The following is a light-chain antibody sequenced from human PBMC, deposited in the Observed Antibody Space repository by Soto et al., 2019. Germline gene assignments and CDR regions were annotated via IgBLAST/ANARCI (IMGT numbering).Light chain of an antibody. V-gene: IGLV2-23*01. CDR1: SGDIGNYNL. Sequence: QSVLTQPASVSGSPGQSITISCTGTSGDIGNYNLVSWFQHHPGEAPKLLIYEGTRRPSGVSSRFSGSKSGNTASLTVSGLQAEDEANYYCCSYAVSDTMIFGGGTKLTVL. J-gene: IGLJ2*01. CDR3: CSYAVSDTMI. CDR2: EGT.